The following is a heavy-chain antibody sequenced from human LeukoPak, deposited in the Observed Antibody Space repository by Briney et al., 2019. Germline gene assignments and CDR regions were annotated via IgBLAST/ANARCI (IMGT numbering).Heavy chain of an antibody. J-gene: IGHJ4*02. CDR3: DCSSATCYAAGDY. V-gene: IGHV3-30*02. CDR1: GFTFSNYA. D-gene: IGHD2-2*01. CDR2: IRADGSNK. Sequence: GGSLRLSCAASGFTFSNYAMHWVRQAPGKGLEWVAFIRADGSNKYYADSVKGRFTISRDNSKNTLYLQMNSLRAEDTAIYYCDCSSATCYAAGDYWGQGTLVTVSS.